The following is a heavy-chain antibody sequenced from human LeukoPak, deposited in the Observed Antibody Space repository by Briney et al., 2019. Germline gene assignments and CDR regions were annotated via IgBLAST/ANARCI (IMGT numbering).Heavy chain of an antibody. V-gene: IGHV4-61*08. CDR1: GGSISSGGYY. D-gene: IGHD3-10*01. CDR2: IYYCGST. J-gene: IGHJ5*02. Sequence: PSETLSLTCTVSGGSISSGGYYWSWIRQHPGEGLEWIGYIYYCGSTNYNPSLKSRVTISVDTSKNQFSLKLSSVTAADTAVYYCARAPAPMVRGYRFDPWGQGTLVTVSS. CDR3: ARAPAPMVRGYRFDP.